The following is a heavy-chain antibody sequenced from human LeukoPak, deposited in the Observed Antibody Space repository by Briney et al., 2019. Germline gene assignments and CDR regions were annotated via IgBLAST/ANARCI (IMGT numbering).Heavy chain of an antibody. J-gene: IGHJ6*03. Sequence: SETLSLTCTVSGDSMSDSYWSWIRQPAGKGLEWIGRIYASGSTNYNPSLKSRVTLSVDTSSNQFSLTLSSVTAADTAVYHCARDIRSHNGPGGYYYYYMDVWGKGTAVTVSS. CDR1: GDSMSDSY. V-gene: IGHV4-4*07. CDR2: IYASGST. CDR3: ARDIRSHNGPGGYYYYYMDV. D-gene: IGHD2-8*01.